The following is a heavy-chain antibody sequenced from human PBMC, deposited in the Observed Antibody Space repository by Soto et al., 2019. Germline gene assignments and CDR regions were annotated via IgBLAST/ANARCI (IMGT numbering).Heavy chain of an antibody. J-gene: IGHJ4*02. CDR3: ANAGGSGSKPPYLDY. CDR2: ISPDGSHR. Sequence: GGSLRLSCAASGFTFSSYGMHWVRQAPGKGLEWVAVISPDGSHRSYVDSVKGRFTISRDNSKNTLYLQMNSLRAEDTAVYYCANAGGSGSKPPYLDYWGQGTQVTVSS. V-gene: IGHV3-30*18. CDR1: GFTFSSYG. D-gene: IGHD1-26*01.